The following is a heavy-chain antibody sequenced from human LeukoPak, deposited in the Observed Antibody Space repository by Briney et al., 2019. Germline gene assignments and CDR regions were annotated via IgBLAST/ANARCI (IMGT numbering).Heavy chain of an antibody. V-gene: IGHV4-30-4*02. CDR1: GGSISSVDYY. J-gene: IGHJ4*02. D-gene: IGHD2-2*01. Sequence: MTSDTLSLTCTVSGGSISSVDYYWSWIRQPPGKGLEWIGYIYYSGSTNYNPSLKSRVTISVDTSKNQFSLKLSSVTAADTAVYYCARLPVRNRYCSSTSCPPLDYWGQGTLVTVSS. CDR2: IYYSGST. CDR3: ARLPVRNRYCSSTSCPPLDY.